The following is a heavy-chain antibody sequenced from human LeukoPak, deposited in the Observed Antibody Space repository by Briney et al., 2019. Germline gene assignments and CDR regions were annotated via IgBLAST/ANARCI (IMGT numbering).Heavy chain of an antibody. CDR1: GFTFSSYV. CDR2: ISGSGGST. V-gene: IGHV3-23*01. J-gene: IGHJ5*02. CDR3: AKYVWSWKRWFDP. Sequence: PGRSLRLSCAASGFTFSSYVMSWVRQAPGKGLEWVTAISGSGGSTYYADSVKGRFTISRDNSKNTLYLQMNSLRAEDTAVYYCAKYVWSWKRWFDPWGQGTLVTVSS. D-gene: IGHD3-16*01.